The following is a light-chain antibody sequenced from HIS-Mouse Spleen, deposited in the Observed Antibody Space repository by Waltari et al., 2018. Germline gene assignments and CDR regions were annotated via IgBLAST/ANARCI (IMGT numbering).Light chain of an antibody. J-gene: IGLJ2*01. CDR3: QVWDSSSDHVV. CDR1: NIGSKS. V-gene: IGLV3-21*03. CDR2: DDS. Sequence: SYVLTQSPSVSVAPGKTARITCGGNNIGSKSVHWYQQKPGQAPVLVVYDDSDRPSGSPGRFAGSNSGNTATLTISRVEAGDEADYYCQVWDSSSDHVVFGGGTKLTVL.